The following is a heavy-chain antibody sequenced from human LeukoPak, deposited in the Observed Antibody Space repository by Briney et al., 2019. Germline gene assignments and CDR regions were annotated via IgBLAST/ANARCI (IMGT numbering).Heavy chain of an antibody. Sequence: SETLSLTCTVSGGSISSSYWSWIRQPAGKGLEWIGRIDTIGTTSYNPSLKSRVSISVDKSKNQLSLKVSSVTAADTAVYYCARLGYSSSSTGYSYYMDVWGKGTTV. CDR3: ARLGYSSSSTGYSYYMDV. CDR2: IDTIGTT. J-gene: IGHJ6*03. CDR1: GGSISSSY. V-gene: IGHV4-4*07. D-gene: IGHD6-6*01.